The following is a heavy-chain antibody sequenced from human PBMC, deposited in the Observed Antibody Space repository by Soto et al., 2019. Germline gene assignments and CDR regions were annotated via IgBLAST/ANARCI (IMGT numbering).Heavy chain of an antibody. CDR1: GFTFSSYG. Sequence: QVQLVESGGGVVQPGRSLRLSCAASGFTFSSYGMHWVRQAPGKGLEWVAVIWYDGSNKYYADSVKGRFTISRDNSKNTLYLQMNSLRAEDTAVYYCARDWGSSTSCLEHWGQGTLVTVSS. V-gene: IGHV3-33*01. CDR3: ARDWGSSTSCLEH. J-gene: IGHJ1*01. D-gene: IGHD2-2*01. CDR2: IWYDGSNK.